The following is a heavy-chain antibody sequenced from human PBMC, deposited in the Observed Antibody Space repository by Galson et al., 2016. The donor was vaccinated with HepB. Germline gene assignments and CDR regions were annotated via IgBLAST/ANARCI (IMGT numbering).Heavy chain of an antibody. CDR3: ATSTGYRSGWGAFDI. CDR2: LSANSGAT. J-gene: IGHJ3*02. Sequence: SCKASGGTFTGYYIHWVRQAPGQGLEWMAWLSANSGATNYAQKFQGWVTMTRDTSISTAYMELTSLTSDATAIYYCATSTGYRSGWGAFDIWGQGTMVTVSS. D-gene: IGHD6-25*01. V-gene: IGHV1-2*04. CDR1: GGTFTGYY.